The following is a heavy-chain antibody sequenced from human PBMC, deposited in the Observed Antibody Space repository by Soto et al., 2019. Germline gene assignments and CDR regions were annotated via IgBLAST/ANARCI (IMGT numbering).Heavy chain of an antibody. D-gene: IGHD3-10*01. J-gene: IGHJ6*02. CDR1: GGSISSGGYY. CDR2: IYYSGST. V-gene: IGHV4-31*03. CDR3: ARVFGFGGMDV. Sequence: QVQLQESGPGRVKPSQTLSLTCTVSGGSISSGGYYWGWSRQHPGKGLEWIGYIYYSGSTYYNPSLKSRVTISVDTSKNQFSLKLSSVTAADTAVYYCARVFGFGGMDVWGQGTTVTVSS.